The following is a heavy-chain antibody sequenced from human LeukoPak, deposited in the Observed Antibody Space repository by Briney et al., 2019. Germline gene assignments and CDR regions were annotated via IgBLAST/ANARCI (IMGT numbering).Heavy chain of an antibody. D-gene: IGHD4-17*01. CDR1: GYSISRGYS. Sequence: SETLSLTCTVSGYSISRGYSWAWIRQSPGKGLEWIGTMYHGGSTDYTPSLKSRVTVSADTSKNQFSLKLTSVTVADTAVYYCARDLVTVTKGFDIWGQGTMVSVSS. V-gene: IGHV4-38-2*02. CDR3: ARDLVTVTKGFDI. J-gene: IGHJ3*02. CDR2: MYHGGST.